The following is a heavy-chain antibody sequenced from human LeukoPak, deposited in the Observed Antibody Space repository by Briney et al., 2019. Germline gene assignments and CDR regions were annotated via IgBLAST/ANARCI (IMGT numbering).Heavy chain of an antibody. J-gene: IGHJ4*02. Sequence: GGSLRLSCAASGFTFSSYGMSWVRQAPGKGLEGVAFIRYDGSNKYYADSVKGRFTNSRDNSKNTLYLQMNSLRAEDTAVYYCAKDFKNSNLFDYWGQGTLVTVSS. CDR2: IRYDGSNK. V-gene: IGHV3-30*02. D-gene: IGHD2/OR15-2a*01. CDR3: AKDFKNSNLFDY. CDR1: GFTFSSYG.